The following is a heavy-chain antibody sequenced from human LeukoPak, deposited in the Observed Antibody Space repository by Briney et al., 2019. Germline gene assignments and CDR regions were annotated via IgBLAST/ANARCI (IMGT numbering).Heavy chain of an antibody. CDR3: AGQYTGYDAFDY. J-gene: IGHJ4*02. CDR2: IYRSGST. V-gene: IGHV4-38-2*02. CDR1: AYSISTDYY. Sequence: SETLSLTCTVSAYSISTDYYWGWIRQPPGKGLEWIGSIYRSGSTYYNPSLKSRVTISVDTSKNQFSLRLRSVTAADTAVYYCAGQYTGYDAFDYWGQGTLVTVSS. D-gene: IGHD5-12*01.